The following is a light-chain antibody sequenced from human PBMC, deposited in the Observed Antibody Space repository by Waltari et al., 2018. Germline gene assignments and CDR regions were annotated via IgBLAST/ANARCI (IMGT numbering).Light chain of an antibody. Sequence: SYELTQLPSLSVSPGQTARITCSGDVFEEHFVDWYQQKPGQAPKLLIYDDNKRFPGTPERVSGATSGNTATLIISRVLSEDEADYYCLSGDDDNWVFGGGTKLTVL. CDR1: VFEEHF. J-gene: IGLJ3*02. CDR2: DDN. V-gene: IGLV3-22*01. CDR3: LSGDDDNWV.